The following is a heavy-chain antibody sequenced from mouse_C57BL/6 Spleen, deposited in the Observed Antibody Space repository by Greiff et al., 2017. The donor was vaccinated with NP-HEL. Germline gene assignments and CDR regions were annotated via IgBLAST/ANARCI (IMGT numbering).Heavy chain of an antibody. CDR2: ISYSGST. D-gene: IGHD1-1*01. V-gene: IGHV3-1*01. CDR1: GYSITSGYD. CDR3: ARAVYGSIAY. J-gene: IGHJ3*01. Sequence: VQVVESGPGMVKPSQSLSLTCTVTGYSITSGYDWHWIRHFPGNKLEWMGYISYSGSTNYNPSLKSRISITHDTSKNHFFLKLNSVTTEDTATYYCARAVYGSIAYWGQGTLVTVSA.